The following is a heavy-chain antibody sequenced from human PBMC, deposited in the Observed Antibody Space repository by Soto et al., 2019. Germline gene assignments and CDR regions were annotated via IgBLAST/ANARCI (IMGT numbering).Heavy chain of an antibody. D-gene: IGHD2-15*01. V-gene: IGHV4-4*07. CDR2: IYTSGST. J-gene: IGHJ4*02. CDR1: GGSISSYY. CDR3: ARTHFSGGSCYPPYPCSGRTYYFDS. Sequence: QVQLQESGPGLVKPSETLSLTCTVSGGSISSYYWSWIRQPAGKGLEWIGRIYTSGSTNYNPSLKSRVTQSVHPSKNSFSRKLCCVTAADSAVYYCARTHFSGGSCYPPYPCSGRTYYFDSWGQGTLVPVSA.